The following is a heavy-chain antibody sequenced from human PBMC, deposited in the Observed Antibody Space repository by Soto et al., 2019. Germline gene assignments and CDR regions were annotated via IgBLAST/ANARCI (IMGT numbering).Heavy chain of an antibody. D-gene: IGHD6-6*01. V-gene: IGHV4-34*01. CDR2: INHSGST. Sequence: SETLSLTCAVYGGSFGGYYWSWIRQPPGKGLEWIGEINHSGSTNYNPSLKSRVTISVDTSKNQFSLKLSSVTAADTAVYYCARGQQLVPDYYYYYMDVWGKGTTVTVSS. J-gene: IGHJ6*03. CDR3: ARGQQLVPDYYYYYMDV. CDR1: GGSFGGYY.